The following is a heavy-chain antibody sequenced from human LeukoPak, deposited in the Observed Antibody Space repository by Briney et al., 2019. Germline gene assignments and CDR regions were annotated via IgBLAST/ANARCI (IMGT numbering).Heavy chain of an antibody. CDR2: IIPIFGTA. Sequence: SVKVSCKASGGTFSSYAISWVRQAPGQGLEWMGGIIPIFGTANYAQKFQGRVTITTDESTSTAYMELSSLRSEDTAVYYCARDPSPDEGPFDYWGQGTLVTVSS. V-gene: IGHV1-69*05. CDR3: ARDPSPDEGPFDY. D-gene: IGHD5-24*01. J-gene: IGHJ4*02. CDR1: GGTFSSYA.